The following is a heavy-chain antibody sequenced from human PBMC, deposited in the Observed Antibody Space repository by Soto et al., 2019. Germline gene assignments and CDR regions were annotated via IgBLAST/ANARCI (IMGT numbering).Heavy chain of an antibody. CDR3: AMRFSVTTMRGFFDS. D-gene: IGHD4-17*01. J-gene: IGHJ4*02. Sequence: QVQLQESGPWLVKSSETLSLTCAVSNGSINTSFWWSWVRQSPGKALEWIGEIYHHGSTNYNPSLKSRVTVSIDKSKNQFSLKLYSVTTADTAIYYCAMRFSVTTMRGFFDSWGQGSLVTVSS. CDR2: IYHHGST. CDR1: NGSINTSFW. V-gene: IGHV4-4*02.